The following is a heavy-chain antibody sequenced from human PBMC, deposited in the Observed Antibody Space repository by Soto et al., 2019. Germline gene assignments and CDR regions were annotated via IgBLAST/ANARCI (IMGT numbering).Heavy chain of an antibody. V-gene: IGHV4-30-2*01. J-gene: IGHJ5*02. CDR2: IYHSGNT. D-gene: IGHD3-22*01. CDR1: GGSISSGGYS. CDR3: ARCCYYDSSGYYYPNWFDP. Sequence: QLQLQESGSGLVKPSQTLSLTCAVSGGSISSGGYSWSWVRQPPGKGLEWIGYIYHSGNTYYNPSLKSRVTISVGRSKNQFSLKLSSVTAADTAVCYCARCCYYDSSGYYYPNWFDPWGQGTLVTVSS.